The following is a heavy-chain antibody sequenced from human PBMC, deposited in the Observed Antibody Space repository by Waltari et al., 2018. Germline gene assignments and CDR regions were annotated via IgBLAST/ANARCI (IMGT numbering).Heavy chain of an antibody. CDR1: GDSMRTTNYY. V-gene: IGHV4-39*02. CDR3: TKSGNSYTNSNFFDP. D-gene: IGHD6-25*01. Sequence: QVQESGPGLVKTSETLSLTCTVSGDSMRTTNYYSAWVRQSPERGLGGLGSVYYTGKTWYNPSLDSRVSLSVDSSKSLFSLRLRSLTAADTAVYFCTKSGNSYTNSNFFDPWGQGLLVTVSS. J-gene: IGHJ5*02. CDR2: VYYTGKT.